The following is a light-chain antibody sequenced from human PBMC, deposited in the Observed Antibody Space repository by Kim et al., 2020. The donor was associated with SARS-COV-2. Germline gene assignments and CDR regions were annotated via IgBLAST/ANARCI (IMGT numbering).Light chain of an antibody. CDR1: SPRSYY. J-gene: IGLJ2*01. Sequence: ALGQTVRITCKGDSPRSYYASWYQQKPGQAPVLVIYGKNNRPSGIPDRFSGSSSGNTASLTITGAQAEDEADYYCNSRDSSGNHVVFGGGTQLTVL. CDR2: GKN. V-gene: IGLV3-19*01. CDR3: NSRDSSGNHVV.